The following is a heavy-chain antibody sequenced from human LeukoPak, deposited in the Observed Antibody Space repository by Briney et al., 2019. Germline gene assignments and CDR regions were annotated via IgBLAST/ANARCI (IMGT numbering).Heavy chain of an antibody. D-gene: IGHD3-10*02. Sequence: SETLSLTCTVSGGSISSFHWSWIRQPPGKGLEWIGYIYYSGRTNYNPSLKSRVTISADTSKNRFSLKLTSVTASDTAVYYCARHYYVANSYPLDIWGQGTMVTVSS. CDR2: IYYSGRT. J-gene: IGHJ3*02. CDR3: ARHYYVANSYPLDI. V-gene: IGHV4-59*08. CDR1: GGSISSFH.